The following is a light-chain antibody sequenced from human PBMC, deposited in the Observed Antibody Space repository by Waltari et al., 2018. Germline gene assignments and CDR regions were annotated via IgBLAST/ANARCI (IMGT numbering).Light chain of an antibody. CDR3: QKYVNLPAT. CDR2: DAS. J-gene: IGKJ1*01. CDR1: QSVGRY. Sequence: CRASQSVGRYVAWYQQKPGQAPRLLIYDASTRATGIPDRFSGSGSGTDFSLTISRLESEDFAVYYCQKYVNLPATFGQGTKVEIK. V-gene: IGKV3-20*01.